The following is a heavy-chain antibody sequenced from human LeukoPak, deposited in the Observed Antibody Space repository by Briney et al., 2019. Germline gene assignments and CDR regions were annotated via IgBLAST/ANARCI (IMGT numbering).Heavy chain of an antibody. V-gene: IGHV4-59*11. D-gene: IGHD5-12*01. CDR2: IYYSGST. CDR1: GDSISMHY. Sequence: PSETLSLICSVSGDSISMHYWSWIRQPPGKGLEWIGSIYYSGSTYYNPSLKSRVTISVDTSKNQFSLKLSSVTAADTAVYYCARSIVATITYHYYYYMDVWGKGTTVTVSS. J-gene: IGHJ6*03. CDR3: ARSIVATITYHYYYYMDV.